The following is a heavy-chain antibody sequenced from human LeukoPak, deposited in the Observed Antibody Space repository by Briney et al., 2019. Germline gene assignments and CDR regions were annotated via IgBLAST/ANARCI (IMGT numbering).Heavy chain of an antibody. V-gene: IGHV4-34*01. CDR1: GGSFSGYY. J-gene: IGHJ3*02. CDR2: INHSGST. Sequence: SETLSLTCAVYGGSFSGYYWSWIRQPPGKGLEWIGEINHSGSTNYNPSLKSRVTISVDTSKNKFSLKLSSVTAADTAVYYCASGRNLDAFEIWGQGTMVTVSS. CDR3: ASGRNLDAFEI. D-gene: IGHD2/OR15-2a*01.